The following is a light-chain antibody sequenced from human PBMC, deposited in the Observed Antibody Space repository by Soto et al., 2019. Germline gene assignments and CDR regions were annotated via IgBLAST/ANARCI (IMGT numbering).Light chain of an antibody. CDR2: SNN. V-gene: IGLV1-44*01. Sequence: QSVLTQPPSASGTPGQRVPISCSGSSSNIGTNTVNWYQQLPGTAPKLLIYSNNVRPSGVPDRFSGSKSGTSASLAISGLQSEDEADYYCAAWDDSLNGPVFGGGTKLTVL. J-gene: IGLJ3*02. CDR1: SSNIGTNT. CDR3: AAWDDSLNGPV.